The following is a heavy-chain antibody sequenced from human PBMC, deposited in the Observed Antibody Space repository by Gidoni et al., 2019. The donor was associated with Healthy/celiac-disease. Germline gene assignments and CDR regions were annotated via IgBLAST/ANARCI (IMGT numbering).Heavy chain of an antibody. Sequence: QLHLQESGPRLVRPSETLSLTCPVSGGSVSNAHYYWGWIRQSPGKGLEGIGTVYYRGTTYYNPSLKSRVTISPDTSQNQFSLRLSSVTAADTAVYYCARDVRYSSSWSHFDFWGQGTLVTVSS. CDR2: VYYRGTT. CDR1: GGSVSNAHYY. V-gene: IGHV4-39*07. D-gene: IGHD6-13*01. J-gene: IGHJ4*02. CDR3: ARDVRYSSSWSHFDF.